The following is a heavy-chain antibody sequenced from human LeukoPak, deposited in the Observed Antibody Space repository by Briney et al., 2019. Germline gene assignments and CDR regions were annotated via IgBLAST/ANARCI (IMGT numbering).Heavy chain of an antibody. CDR3: ARTRGRGLGYYYYYMDV. V-gene: IGHV1-69*06. CDR2: IIPIFVTA. D-gene: IGHD2-2*01. CDR1: GGTFSSYA. Sequence: SVKVSCKASGGTFSSYAISWVRQAPGQGLEWMGRIIPIFVTANYAQKFQGRVTITADKSTSTAYMELSSLRSEDTAVYYCARTRGRGLGYYYYYMDVWGKGTTVTVSS. J-gene: IGHJ6*03.